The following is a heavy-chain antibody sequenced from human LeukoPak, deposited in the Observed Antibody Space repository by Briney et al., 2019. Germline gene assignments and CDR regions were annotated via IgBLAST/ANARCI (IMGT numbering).Heavy chain of an antibody. CDR2: INPNSGGT. D-gene: IGHD3-3*01. CDR1: GYTFTGYY. V-gene: IGHV1-2*02. Sequence: ASVKVSCKASGYTFTGYYMHWVRQALGQGLEWMGWINPNSGGTNYAQKFQGRVTMTRDTSISTAYMELSRLRSDDTAVYYCARGDFWSGYLSDYWGQGTLVTVSS. CDR3: ARGDFWSGYLSDY. J-gene: IGHJ4*02.